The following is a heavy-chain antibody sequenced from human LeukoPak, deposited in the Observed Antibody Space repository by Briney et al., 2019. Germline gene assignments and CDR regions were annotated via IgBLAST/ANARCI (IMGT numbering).Heavy chain of an antibody. CDR3: ARDSHTIFGVVTPFDY. J-gene: IGHJ4*02. Sequence: SETLSLTCTVSGGFISSGSYYWSWIRQPAGKGLEWIGRIYTGGSTNYNPSLKSRVTISVDTSKNQFSLKLSSVTAADTAVYYCARDSHTIFGVVTPFDYWGQGTPVTVSS. D-gene: IGHD3-3*01. CDR1: GGFISSGSYY. V-gene: IGHV4-61*02. CDR2: IYTGGST.